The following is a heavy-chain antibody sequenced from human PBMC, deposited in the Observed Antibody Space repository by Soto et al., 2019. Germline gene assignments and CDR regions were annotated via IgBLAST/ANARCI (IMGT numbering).Heavy chain of an antibody. J-gene: IGHJ4*02. CDR2: INPTSGGT. CDR3: ARGYCSSIGCSHYFDY. CDR1: GYTFTGNY. V-gene: IGHV1-2*02. Sequence: ASVKVSCKASGYTFTGNYLHWVRQAPGQGLEWMALINPTSGGTDYAQKFQGRVTMTWDTSISTAYLELSRLTPDDTAIYYCARGYCSSIGCSHYFDYWGQGTLVTV. D-gene: IGHD2-2*01.